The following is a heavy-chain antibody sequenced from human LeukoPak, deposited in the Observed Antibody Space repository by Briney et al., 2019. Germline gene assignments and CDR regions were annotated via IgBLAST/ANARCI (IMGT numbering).Heavy chain of an antibody. D-gene: IGHD6-6*01. J-gene: IGHJ4*02. CDR3: AILYSSSPLDY. Sequence: PGGSLRLSCTASGFTLRSYSMNWVRQAPGKGLEWVSTISGSGNSTYYADSVKGRFTISRDNSKNTLYLQMNSLRAEDTAIYYCAILYSSSPLDYWDQGTLVTVSS. CDR1: GFTLRSYS. CDR2: ISGSGNST. V-gene: IGHV3-23*01.